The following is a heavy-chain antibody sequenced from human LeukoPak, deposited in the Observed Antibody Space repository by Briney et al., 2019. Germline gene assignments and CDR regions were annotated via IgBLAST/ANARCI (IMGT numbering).Heavy chain of an antibody. CDR3: ATAGSSVYYAYFDY. V-gene: IGHV3-23*01. CDR2: ISGSGAST. J-gene: IGHJ4*02. CDR1: GFTFSSYA. Sequence: PGGSLSLSCAASGFTFSSYAMSWVRQAPGKGLEWVSAISGSGASTYYADSVKGRFTISRDNSKNTLYLQMNSLRAEDTAVYYCATAGSSVYYAYFDYCGEGSLVTVSS. D-gene: IGHD3-22*01.